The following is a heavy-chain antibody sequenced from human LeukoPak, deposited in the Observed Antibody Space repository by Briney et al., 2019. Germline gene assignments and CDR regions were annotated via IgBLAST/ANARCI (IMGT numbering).Heavy chain of an antibody. V-gene: IGHV4-59*01. J-gene: IGHJ4*02. CDR2: IYYSGST. Sequence: SETLSLTCTVSGSSISSYYWSWIRLPPGKGLEWIGYIYYSGSTNYNPSLKGRVTISIDTSKNQFSLKLSSVTAADTAMYYCARVVYYGYTYGKYYFDYWGQGTLVTVSS. D-gene: IGHD5-18*01. CDR1: GSSISSYY. CDR3: ARVVYYGYTYGKYYFDY.